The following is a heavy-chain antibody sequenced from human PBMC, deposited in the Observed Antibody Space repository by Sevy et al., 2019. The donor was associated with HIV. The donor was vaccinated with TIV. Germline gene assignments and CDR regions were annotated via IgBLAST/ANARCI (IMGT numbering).Heavy chain of an antibody. Sequence: GGSLRLSCEVPGFSFNSYGFNWVRQAPGKGLKWISYITSTSHITYYAESVQGRFTISRDNVKKSLYLQMNSLRVEDTAIYYCVRGTGIRNLYYFDYWGQGTLVTVSS. CDR1: GFSFNSYG. J-gene: IGHJ4*02. V-gene: IGHV3-48*01. D-gene: IGHD1-1*01. CDR3: VRGTGIRNLYYFDY. CDR2: ITSTSHIT.